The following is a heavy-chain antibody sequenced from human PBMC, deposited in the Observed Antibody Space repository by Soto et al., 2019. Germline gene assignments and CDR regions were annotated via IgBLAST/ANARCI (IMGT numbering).Heavy chain of an antibody. CDR1: RFTVSTYY. CDR2: IYSGGST. V-gene: IGHV3-66*01. CDR3: SLTLYGSGTYYDY. Sequence: EVQLVESGGGLVQPGGSLRLSCAASRFTVSTYYMTWVRQAPGKGLEWVSVIYSGGSTYYAGSVKGRFAISRDNSKNTLYLQMKSLRAEEMVVYYCSLTLYGSGTYYDYWGQGTLVTVSS. J-gene: IGHJ4*02. D-gene: IGHD3-10*01.